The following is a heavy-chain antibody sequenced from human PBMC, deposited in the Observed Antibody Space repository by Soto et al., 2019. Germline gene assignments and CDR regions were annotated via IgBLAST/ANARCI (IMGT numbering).Heavy chain of an antibody. CDR3: ARDHGSGSYYTDY. J-gene: IGHJ4*02. CDR2: IWYDGSNK. D-gene: IGHD3-10*01. V-gene: IGHV3-33*01. CDR1: GFTCSSYG. Sequence: QVQLVESGGGVVQRWRSLRLSCAASGFTCSSYGMHWFGQAPGKGLEWVAVIWYDGSNKYYADSVKGRFTISRDNSKNTLYLQMNSLRAEDTAVYYCARDHGSGSYYTDYWGQGTLVTVYS.